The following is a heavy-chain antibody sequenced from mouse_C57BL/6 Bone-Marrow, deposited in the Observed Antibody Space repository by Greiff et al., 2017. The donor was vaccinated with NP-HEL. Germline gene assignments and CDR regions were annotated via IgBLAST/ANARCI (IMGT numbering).Heavy chain of an antibody. CDR1: GFTFSSYA. CDR2: ISDGGSYT. V-gene: IGHV5-4*01. Sequence: DVHLVESGGGLVKPGGSLKLSCAASGFTFSSYAMSWVRQTPEKRLEWVATISDGGSYTYYPDNVKGRFTISRDNAKNNLYLQMSHLKSEDTAMYYCARVGALRRGYYYAMDYWGQGTSVTVSS. D-gene: IGHD2-12*01. CDR3: ARVGALRRGYYYAMDY. J-gene: IGHJ4*01.